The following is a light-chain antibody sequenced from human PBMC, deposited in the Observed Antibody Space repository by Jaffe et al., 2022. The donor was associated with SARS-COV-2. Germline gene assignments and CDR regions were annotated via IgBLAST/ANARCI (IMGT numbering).Light chain of an antibody. Sequence: QSALTQPASVSGSPGQSITISCTGTSSDVGSYDLVSWYQQHPGKAPKLMIYEGSKRPSGVSNRFSGSKSGYTASLTISGLQAEDEADYYCCSYAGSSALLFGGGTKLTVL. V-gene: IGLV2-23*01. CDR3: CSYAGSSALL. CDR1: SSDVGSYDL. CDR2: EGS. J-gene: IGLJ2*01.